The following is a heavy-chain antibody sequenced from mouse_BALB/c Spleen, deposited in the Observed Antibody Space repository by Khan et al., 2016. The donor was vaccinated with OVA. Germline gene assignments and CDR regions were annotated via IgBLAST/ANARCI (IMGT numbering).Heavy chain of an antibody. J-gene: IGHJ3*01. CDR2: INPYNDDT. D-gene: IGHD2-3*01. CDR3: ARNYDGYFRPFAY. CDR1: GYSFTSYV. Sequence: EVQLMESGPELVKPGASVKMSCKASGYSFTSYVMHWVKKKPGQGLEWIGYINPYNDDTKSNDKFKGKATLTSATSSSTAYMALRSLTYEDSAAYYCARNYDGYFRPFAYWGQGTLVTVAA. V-gene: IGHV1S136*01.